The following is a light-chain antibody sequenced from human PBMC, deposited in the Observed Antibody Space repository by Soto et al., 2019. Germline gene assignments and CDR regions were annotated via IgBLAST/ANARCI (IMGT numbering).Light chain of an antibody. J-gene: IGKJ1*01. CDR1: QSITGW. CDR2: DAS. V-gene: IGKV1-5*01. CDR3: QQYNTYWT. Sequence: DIQMTQSPSTLSASVGDRVTITCRASQSITGWLAWYQQKPGKAPNLLIYDASTLGSGVPSRFSGSGSGTEFTLTISSLQPDDFATYYCQQYNTYWTFGQGTKVDIK.